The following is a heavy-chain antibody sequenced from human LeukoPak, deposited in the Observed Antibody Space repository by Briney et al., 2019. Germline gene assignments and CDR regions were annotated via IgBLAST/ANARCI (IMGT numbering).Heavy chain of an antibody. D-gene: IGHD3-22*01. V-gene: IGHV3-23*01. Sequence: GGSLRLSCAASGFTFSSYAMSWVRQAPGKGLEWVSAISGSGGSTYYADSVKGRFTISRDNSKNTLYLQMNSLRAEDTAVYYCAKGTTTLITMIVVVTSHFDYWGQGTLVTVSS. CDR3: AKGTTTLITMIVVVTSHFDY. J-gene: IGHJ4*02. CDR2: ISGSGGST. CDR1: GFTFSSYA.